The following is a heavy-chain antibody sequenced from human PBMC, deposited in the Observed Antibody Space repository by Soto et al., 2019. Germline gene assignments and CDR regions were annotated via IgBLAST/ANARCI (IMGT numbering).Heavy chain of an antibody. J-gene: IGHJ6*02. Sequence: EVQLLESGGGLIQPGGSLRLSCVASGFTFSNYSMSWVRQAPGKGLEWVSSINSGGDDVYYADSVRGRFTISRDNSKNTLYLQINSLRAEDTAVYYWANLAQRWLVRGYGVDVWGQGTTVTVSS. V-gene: IGHV3-23*01. CDR2: INSGGDDV. CDR1: GFTFSNYS. CDR3: ANLAQRWLVRGYGVDV. D-gene: IGHD6-19*01.